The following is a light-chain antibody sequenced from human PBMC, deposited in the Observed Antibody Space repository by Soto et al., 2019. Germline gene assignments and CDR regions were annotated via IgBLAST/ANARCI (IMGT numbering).Light chain of an antibody. Sequence: DIELTQSPSFLSASVADSVTITCRASQGVGSYLAWYQQKSVKAPKLLIYAPSTVQRAVPTIFSGSESGTEFTLTLISLQAEDLATYYCQQFNSSPLTFRGGTTVDI. CDR1: QGVGSY. J-gene: IGKJ4*01. CDR2: APS. CDR3: QQFNSSPLT. V-gene: IGKV1-9*01.